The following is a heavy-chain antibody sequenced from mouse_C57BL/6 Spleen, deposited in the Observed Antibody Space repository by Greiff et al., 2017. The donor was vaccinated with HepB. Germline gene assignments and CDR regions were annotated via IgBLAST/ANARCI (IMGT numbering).Heavy chain of an antibody. CDR1: GYTFTSYW. V-gene: IGHV1-69*01. Sequence: QVQLKQPGAELVMPGASVKLSCKASGYTFTSYWMHWVKQRPGQGLEWIGEIDPSDSYTNYNQKFKGKSTLTVDKSSSTAYMQLSSLTSEDSAVYYCARSEHFDYWGQGTTLTVSS. CDR3: ARSEHFDY. J-gene: IGHJ2*01. CDR2: IDPSDSYT.